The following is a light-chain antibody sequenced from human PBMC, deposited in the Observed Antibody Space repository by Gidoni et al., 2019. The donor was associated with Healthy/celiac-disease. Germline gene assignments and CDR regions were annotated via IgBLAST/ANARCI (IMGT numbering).Light chain of an antibody. V-gene: IGKV3-15*01. Sequence: EIVMTQSPATLSVSPGERATLSCRASQSVSSNLAGYQQKPGQAPRLLIYGASTRATGIPARFSGSGSGTEFTHTISSLQSEDFAVYYCQQYNNWPPVTFGGGTKVEIK. CDR1: QSVSSN. J-gene: IGKJ4*01. CDR2: GAS. CDR3: QQYNNWPPVT.